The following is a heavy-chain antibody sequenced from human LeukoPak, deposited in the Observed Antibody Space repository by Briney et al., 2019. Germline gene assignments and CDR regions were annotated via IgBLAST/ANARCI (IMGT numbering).Heavy chain of an antibody. CDR3: AKDNAPLGGGPYCRSSSCYFRYYGMDV. Sequence: LSLSYAASGFTLSSYGMLWVRQAPGKGLEWPAVISYDGCNKYYAESVKGRFTISRDSSKNTLYLQMSSLRAEDTAVYYWAKDNAPLGGGPYCRSSSCYFRYYGMDVWGKGTTVTVSS. CDR1: GFTLSSYG. V-gene: IGHV3-30*18. J-gene: IGHJ6*04. CDR2: ISYDGCNK. D-gene: IGHD2-2*01.